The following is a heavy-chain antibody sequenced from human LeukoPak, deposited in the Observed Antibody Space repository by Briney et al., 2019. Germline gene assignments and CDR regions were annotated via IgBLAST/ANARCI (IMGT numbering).Heavy chain of an antibody. J-gene: IGHJ6*02. Sequence: SETLSLTCSVSGGSITSGTYYWGWVRQPPGKGLEWIGSMFSSGSTHYNPSLKSRVTVSVDTSKNQFSLKLSSVTAADTAVFYCARGPIGRYGMDVWGQGTTVTVSS. CDR3: ARGPIGRYGMDV. CDR1: GGSITSGTYY. V-gene: IGHV4-39*01. CDR2: MFSSGST.